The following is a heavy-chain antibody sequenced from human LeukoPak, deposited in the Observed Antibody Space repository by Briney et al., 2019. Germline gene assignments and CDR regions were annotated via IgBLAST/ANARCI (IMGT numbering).Heavy chain of an antibody. CDR1: GFTFSSDA. J-gene: IGHJ4*02. CDR2: ISSSGGST. V-gene: IGHV3-23*01. CDR3: AKGGSQV. D-gene: IGHD5-12*01. Sequence: GGSLRLSCAASGFTFSSDAMRWVRQPPGKGLEWVSAISSSGGSTYYADSVRGRFIISRDSSTNTLYLQMTSLRAEDTAVYYCAKGGSQVGGQGTLVTVSS.